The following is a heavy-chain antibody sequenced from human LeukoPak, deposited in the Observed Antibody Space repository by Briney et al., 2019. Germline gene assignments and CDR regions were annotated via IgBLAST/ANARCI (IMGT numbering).Heavy chain of an antibody. Sequence: SQTLSLTCAISGDSVSSNSAAWNWIRQSPSRGLEWLGRTYYRSKWYNDYAVSVKSRITINPDTSKNQFSLQLNSVTPEHTAVYYCAREALIVLLWFGDPKAAFDIWGQGTMVTVSS. CDR1: GDSVSSNSAA. CDR3: AREALIVLLWFGDPKAAFDI. J-gene: IGHJ3*02. CDR2: TYYRSKWYN. D-gene: IGHD3-10*01. V-gene: IGHV6-1*01.